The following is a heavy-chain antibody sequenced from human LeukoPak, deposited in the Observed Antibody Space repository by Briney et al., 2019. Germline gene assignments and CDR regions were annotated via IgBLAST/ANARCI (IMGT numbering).Heavy chain of an antibody. J-gene: IGHJ6*02. V-gene: IGHV1-2*02. D-gene: IGHD1-14*01. CDR2: INPNSGGT. CDR3: ARADSPQPNYYGMDV. Sequence: GASVTVSFTASGYTFAIYGITWVRQAPGQGLEWMGWINPNSGGTNYAQKFQGRVTMTRDTSISTAYMELSSLRSEDTAVYYCARADSPQPNYYGMDVWGQGTTVTVSS. CDR1: GYTFAIYG.